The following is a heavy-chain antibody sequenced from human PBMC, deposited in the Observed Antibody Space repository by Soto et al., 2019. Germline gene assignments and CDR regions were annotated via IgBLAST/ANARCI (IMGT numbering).Heavy chain of an antibody. Sequence: GGSLRLSCAASGFTFSSYGMHWVRQAPGKGLEWVAVIWYDGSNKYYADSVKGRFTISRDNSKNTLYLQMNSLRAEDTAVYYCARCDFWSGFGYWGQGTLVTVSS. V-gene: IGHV3-33*01. CDR2: IWYDGSNK. CDR1: GFTFSSYG. D-gene: IGHD3-3*01. J-gene: IGHJ4*02. CDR3: ARCDFWSGFGY.